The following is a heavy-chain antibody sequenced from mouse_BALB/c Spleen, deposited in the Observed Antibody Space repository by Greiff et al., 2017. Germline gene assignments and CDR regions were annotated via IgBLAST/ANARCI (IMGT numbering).Heavy chain of an antibody. Sequence: DVKLVESGGGLVQPGGSRKLSCAASGFTFSSFGMHWVRQAPEKGLEWVAYISSGSSTIYYADTVKGRFTISRDNPKNTLFLQMTSLRSEDTAMYYCARGDYGPFAYWGQGTLVTVSA. J-gene: IGHJ3*01. CDR1: GFTFSSFG. CDR2: ISSGSSTI. CDR3: ARGDYGPFAY. V-gene: IGHV5-17*02. D-gene: IGHD1-2*01.